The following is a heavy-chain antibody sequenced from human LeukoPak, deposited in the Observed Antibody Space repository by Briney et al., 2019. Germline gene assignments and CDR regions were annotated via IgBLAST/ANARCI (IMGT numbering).Heavy chain of an antibody. D-gene: IGHD3-22*01. J-gene: IGHJ3*02. CDR2: IYPGDSDT. CDR1: GYSFTSYW. Sequence: GESLKISCKGSGYSFTSYWIGWVRQMPGKGLEWMGIIYPGDSDTRYSPSFQGQVTISADKSISAAYLQWSSLKASDTAMYYCASGYYYDSSGHLDAFDIWGQGTMVTVSS. CDR3: ASGYYYDSSGHLDAFDI. V-gene: IGHV5-51*01.